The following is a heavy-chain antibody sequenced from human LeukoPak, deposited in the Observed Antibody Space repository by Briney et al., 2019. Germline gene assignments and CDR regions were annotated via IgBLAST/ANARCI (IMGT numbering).Heavy chain of an antibody. CDR1: GSTFSSYT. J-gene: IGHJ3*02. CDR3: ARSHTAMGSNDAFDI. D-gene: IGHD5-18*01. Sequence: GSSVKVSCKASGSTFSSYTISWVRQAPGQGLEWMGRIIPILGIANYAQKLQGRVTITADKSTSTAYMELSSLRSEDTAVYYCARSHTAMGSNDAFDIWGQGTMVTVSS. CDR2: IIPILGIA. V-gene: IGHV1-69*02.